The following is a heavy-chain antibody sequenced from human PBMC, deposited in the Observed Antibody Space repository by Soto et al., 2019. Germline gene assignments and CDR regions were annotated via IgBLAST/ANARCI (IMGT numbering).Heavy chain of an antibody. CDR3: ARDIVVVVPAATGVLRYYYMDV. V-gene: IGHV3-21*01. D-gene: IGHD2-2*01. Sequence: GGSLRLSCAASGFTFSSYSMNWVRQAPGKGLEWVSSISSSSSYIYYADSVKGRFTISRDNAKNSLYLQMNSLRAEDTAVYYCARDIVVVVPAATGVLRYYYMDVGGKGPRSPSP. CDR1: GFTFSSYS. J-gene: IGHJ6*03. CDR2: ISSSSSYI.